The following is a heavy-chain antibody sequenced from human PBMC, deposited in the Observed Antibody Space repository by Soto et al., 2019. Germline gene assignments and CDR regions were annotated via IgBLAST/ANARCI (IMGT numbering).Heavy chain of an antibody. V-gene: IGHV1-3*01. CDR3: ARTGHSGSYDY. Sequence: ASVKVSCKTSGYTFTNYYIHWVRQAPGQRLEWMGWINAGNGDTKYSENFQGRVTITRDTSASTVYLDLSSLSSEDTAFYYCARTGHSGSYDYWGQGTRVTVSS. J-gene: IGHJ4*02. D-gene: IGHD3-22*01. CDR1: GYTFTNYY. CDR2: INAGNGDT.